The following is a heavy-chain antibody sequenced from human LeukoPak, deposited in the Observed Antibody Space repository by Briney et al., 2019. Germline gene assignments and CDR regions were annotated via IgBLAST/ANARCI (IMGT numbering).Heavy chain of an antibody. D-gene: IGHD6-19*01. J-gene: IGHJ4*02. Sequence: PGGSLRLSCEASGFTFSSYGMHWVRQAPGKGLEWVAFIRYDGSNKYYADSVKGRFTISRDNSKNTLYLQMNSLRAEDTAVYYCARSYSSGWRGFDYWGQGPLVPVPS. CDR1: GFTFSSYG. CDR2: IRYDGSNK. CDR3: ARSYSSGWRGFDY. V-gene: IGHV3-30*02.